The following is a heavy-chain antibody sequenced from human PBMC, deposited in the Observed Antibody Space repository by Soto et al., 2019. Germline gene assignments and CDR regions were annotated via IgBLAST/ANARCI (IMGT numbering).Heavy chain of an antibody. J-gene: IGHJ4*02. CDR1: GFTFSGFD. CDR2: IGTAGDT. CDR3: ARGQEVGAHFFDS. V-gene: IGHV3-13*01. D-gene: IGHD2-15*01. Sequence: PGGSLRLSCEASGFTFSGFDMHWVRQPTGKGLEWVSTIGTAGDTYYAVSVKGRFTISRDNAKNSLSLQMNSLRAGVTAVYFCARGQEVGAHFFDSWGQGTQVTVSS.